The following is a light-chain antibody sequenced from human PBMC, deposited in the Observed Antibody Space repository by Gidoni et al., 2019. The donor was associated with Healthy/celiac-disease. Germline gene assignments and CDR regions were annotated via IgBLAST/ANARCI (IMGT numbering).Light chain of an antibody. V-gene: IGKV1-27*01. CDR2: AAS. J-gene: IGKJ1*01. CDR3: KKYNSAPKVT. CDR1: QGISNY. Sequence: DIQITQSPSSLSASVGDRVTITCRASQGISNYLAWYQQKPGKVPKLLIYAASTLQSGVPSRFSGSGAGTDFTLTISSLQPEDVATYYCKKYNSAPKVTFGQGTKVEIK.